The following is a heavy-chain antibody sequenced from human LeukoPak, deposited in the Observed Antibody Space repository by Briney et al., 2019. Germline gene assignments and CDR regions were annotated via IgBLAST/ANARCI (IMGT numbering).Heavy chain of an antibody. V-gene: IGHV1-2*02. J-gene: IGHJ4*02. CDR2: INTNSGGT. Sequence: ASVKVSCKASGYTFTGYYMHWVRQAPGQGLEWMGWINTNSGGTNYAQKFQGRVTMTRDTSISTAYMELSRLRSDDTAVYYCARDYYDFWSGYGRDFDYWGQGTLVTVSS. CDR3: ARDYYDFWSGYGRDFDY. CDR1: GYTFTGYY. D-gene: IGHD3-3*01.